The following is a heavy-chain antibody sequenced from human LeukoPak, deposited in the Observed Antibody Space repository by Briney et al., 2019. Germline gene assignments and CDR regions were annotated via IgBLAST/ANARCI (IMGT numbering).Heavy chain of an antibody. D-gene: IGHD3-22*01. CDR3: TTDLTYYYDSSGTPYYFDY. CDR2: IKSKTDGGTT. V-gene: IGHV3-15*01. CDR1: GFTFSSYS. J-gene: IGHJ4*02. Sequence: GGSLRLSCAASGFTFSSYSMNWVRQAPGKGLEWVGRIKSKTDGGTTDYAAPVKGRFTISRDDSKNTLYLQMNSLKTEDTAVYYCTTDLTYYYDSSGTPYYFDYWGQGTLVTVSS.